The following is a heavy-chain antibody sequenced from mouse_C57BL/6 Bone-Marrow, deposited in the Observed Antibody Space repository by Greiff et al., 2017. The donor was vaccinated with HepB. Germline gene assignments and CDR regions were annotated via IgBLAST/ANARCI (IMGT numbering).Heavy chain of an antibody. CDR1: GYTFTSYW. CDR3: ASYGSSTGAMDY. CDR2: IYPGSGST. J-gene: IGHJ4*01. V-gene: IGHV1-55*01. D-gene: IGHD1-1*01. Sequence: VQLQQPGAELVKPGASVKMSCKASGYTFTSYWITWVKQRPGQGLEWIGDIYPGSGSTNYNEKFKSKATLTVDTSSSTAYMQLSSLTSEDSAVYYCASYGSSTGAMDYWGQGTSVTVSS.